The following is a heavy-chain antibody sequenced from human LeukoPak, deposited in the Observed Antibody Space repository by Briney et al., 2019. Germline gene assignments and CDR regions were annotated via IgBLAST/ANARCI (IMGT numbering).Heavy chain of an antibody. Sequence: PGGSLRLSCAVSGFTYSSYWMSWVRQAPGKGLEWVANIKQDGSEKYYVDSVKGRFTISRVNAKNSLYLQMNSLRAEDTAVYYCARVYRSSSGYCFDYWGQGTLVTVSS. CDR3: ARVYRSSSGYCFDY. CDR2: IKQDGSEK. CDR1: GFTYSSYW. V-gene: IGHV3-7*01. J-gene: IGHJ4*02. D-gene: IGHD6-6*01.